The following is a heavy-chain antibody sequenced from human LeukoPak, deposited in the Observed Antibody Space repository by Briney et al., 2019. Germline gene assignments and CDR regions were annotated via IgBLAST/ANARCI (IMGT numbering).Heavy chain of an antibody. D-gene: IGHD4-17*01. CDR3: ARDFYGDPPDY. V-gene: IGHV4-31*03. J-gene: IGHJ4*02. CDR1: GGSISSGGYY. CDR2: IYYSGST. Sequence: SETLSLICTVSGGSISSGGYYWSWIRQHPGKGLEWIGCIYYSGSTYYNPSLKSRVTISVDTSKNQFSLKLSSVTAADTAVYYCARDFYGDPPDYWGQGTLVTVSS.